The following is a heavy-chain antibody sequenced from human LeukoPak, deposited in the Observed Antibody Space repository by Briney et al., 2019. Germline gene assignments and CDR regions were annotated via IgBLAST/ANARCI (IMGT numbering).Heavy chain of an antibody. V-gene: IGHV3-30*04. J-gene: IGHJ4*02. CDR2: ISYDGKNG. Sequence: GGSLRLSCAASGFTFSRYGMHWVRQAPGKGLEWVAVISYDGKNGTYADSVKGRFTISRDTSRNTLSLQMNSLRTEDTAVYYCVRGDPHFSYNNDWYGKKFDYWGQGTLVTVSS. D-gene: IGHD6-19*01. CDR1: GFTFSRYG. CDR3: VRGDPHFSYNNDWYGKKFDY.